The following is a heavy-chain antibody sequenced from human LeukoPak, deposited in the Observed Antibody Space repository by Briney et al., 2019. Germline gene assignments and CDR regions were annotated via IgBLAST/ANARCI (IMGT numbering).Heavy chain of an antibody. D-gene: IGHD2-15*01. V-gene: IGHV5-51*01. CDR3: ARQEYCSGGSCYTWFDP. CDR2: IYPGDSDT. Sequence: GESLKISCKGSGYSFTTYWIGWVRQMPGKGLEWMGIIYPGDSDTRYSPSFQGQVTISADKSISTAYLQWSSLKASDTAMYYCARQEYCSGGSCYTWFDPWGQGTLVTVSS. J-gene: IGHJ5*02. CDR1: GYSFTTYW.